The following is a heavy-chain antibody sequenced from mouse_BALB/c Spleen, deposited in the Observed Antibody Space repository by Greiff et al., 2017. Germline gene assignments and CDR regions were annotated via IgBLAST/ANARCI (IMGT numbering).Heavy chain of an antibody. CDR3: VRHSAYYGNYNWYFDV. D-gene: IGHD2-10*01. CDR1: GFTFNTYA. Sequence: EVHLVESGGGLVQPKGSLKLSCAASGFTFNTYAMNWVRQAPGKGLEWVARIRSKSNNYATYYADSVKDRFTISRDDSQSMLYLQMNNLKTEDTAMYYCVRHSAYYGNYNWYFDVWGAGTTVTVSS. CDR2: IRSKSNNYAT. J-gene: IGHJ1*01. V-gene: IGHV10-1*02.